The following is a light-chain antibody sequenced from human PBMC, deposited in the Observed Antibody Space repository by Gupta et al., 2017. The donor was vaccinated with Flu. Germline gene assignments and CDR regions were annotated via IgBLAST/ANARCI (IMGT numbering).Light chain of an antibody. CDR1: NIGTKN. CDR3: QVWDSNTAI. V-gene: IGLV3-9*01. CDR2: GNN. Sequence: SYEVTQPLSVSVALGQTARITCGGNNIGTKNVHWYQQKPGQAPVLVIYGNNNRPSGIPERFSGANSRNTAALTIRGVQAADEVDYYCQVWDSNTAIFGGGSRLTVL. J-gene: IGLJ2*01.